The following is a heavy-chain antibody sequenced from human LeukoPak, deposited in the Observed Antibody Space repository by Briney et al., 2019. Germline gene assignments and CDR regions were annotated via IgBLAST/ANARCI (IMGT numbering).Heavy chain of an antibody. J-gene: IGHJ4*02. V-gene: IGHV3-23*01. CDR1: GFTFSSYA. D-gene: IGHD1-26*01. Sequence: PGGSLRLSCAASGFTFSSYAMSWVRQAPGKGLEWVSAITGSGGSTYYADSVKGRFTISRDNSKNTLYLQMNSLRAEDTAVYYCARDKCAGTCFDYWGQGTLVTVSS. CDR3: ARDKCAGTCFDY. CDR2: ITGSGGST.